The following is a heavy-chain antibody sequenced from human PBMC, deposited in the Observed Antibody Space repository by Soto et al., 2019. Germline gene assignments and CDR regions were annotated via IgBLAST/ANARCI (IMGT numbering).Heavy chain of an antibody. V-gene: IGHV3-30*18. Sequence: QVQLVESGGGVVQPGRSLRLSCAASGFTFSSYGMHWVRQAPGKGLEWVAVISYDGSNKYYADSVKGRFTISRDNSKNTLYLQMNSLRAEDTAVYYCAKDRGSYYSYYCYYGMDVWGQGTTVTVSS. D-gene: IGHD1-26*01. CDR1: GFTFSSYG. J-gene: IGHJ6*02. CDR3: AKDRGSYYSYYCYYGMDV. CDR2: ISYDGSNK.